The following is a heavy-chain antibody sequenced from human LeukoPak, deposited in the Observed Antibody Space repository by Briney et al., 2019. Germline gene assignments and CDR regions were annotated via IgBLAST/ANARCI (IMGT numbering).Heavy chain of an antibody. V-gene: IGHV1-69*13. D-gene: IGHD2-2*02. CDR1: GGIFSNYA. Sequence: SVKVSCKASGGIFSNYAISWVRQAPGQGLEWMGGIIPIFGTANYAQKFQGRVTITADESTRTAYMELSSLRSDDTAVYYCARPGADCGSAGCYTYPYYGLDVWGQGTTVTVSS. CDR3: ARPGADCGSAGCYTYPYYGLDV. CDR2: IIPIFGTA. J-gene: IGHJ6*02.